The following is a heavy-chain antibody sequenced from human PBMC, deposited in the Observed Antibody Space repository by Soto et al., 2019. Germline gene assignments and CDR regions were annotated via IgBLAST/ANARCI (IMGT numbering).Heavy chain of an antibody. CDR3: ARESSYYDSRGDYYGMDV. Sequence: QVQLQESGPGLVKPSQTLSLTCTVSGGSISSGGYYWSWIRQHPGKGLEWIGYIYYSGSTYYNPSLKSRVTISVDTSKNQFSLKLSSVTAADTAVYYCARESSYYDSRGDYYGMDVWGQGTTVTVSS. J-gene: IGHJ6*02. V-gene: IGHV4-31*03. D-gene: IGHD3-22*01. CDR1: GGSISSGGYY. CDR2: IYYSGST.